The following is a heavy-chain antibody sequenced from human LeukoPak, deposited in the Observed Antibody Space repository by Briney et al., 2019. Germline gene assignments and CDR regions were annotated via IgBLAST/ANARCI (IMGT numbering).Heavy chain of an antibody. D-gene: IGHD2-15*01. Sequence: GSLRLSCTASGFTFGDYLMSWFRQAPGKGLEWIGFISGGTTEYAASVKGRFTISRDDSTSIAYLQMNSLTTEDTAVYYCSRGSCWLSVYWGQGTLVTVSS. CDR3: SRGSCWLSVY. CDR1: GFTFGDYL. V-gene: IGHV3-49*03. J-gene: IGHJ4*02. CDR2: ISGGTT.